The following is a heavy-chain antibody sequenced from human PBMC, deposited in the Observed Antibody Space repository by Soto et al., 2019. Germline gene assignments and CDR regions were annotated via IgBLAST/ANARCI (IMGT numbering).Heavy chain of an antibody. CDR2: IWYDGNNK. Sequence: GGSLRLSCAASGFTFSSYCMHWVRQAPGKGLEWVAVIWYDGNNKYYADSVKGRFTISRDNSKNTLNMQMNSLRAEDTAVYYCARETNAGYSSGWLSYWGQGTLVTVSS. CDR1: GFTFSSYC. CDR3: ARETNAGYSSGWLSY. D-gene: IGHD6-19*01. J-gene: IGHJ4*02. V-gene: IGHV3-33*01.